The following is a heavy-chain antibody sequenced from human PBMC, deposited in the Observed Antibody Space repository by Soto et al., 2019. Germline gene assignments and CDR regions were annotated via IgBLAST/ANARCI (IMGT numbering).Heavy chain of an antibody. CDR1: GFTFSSYA. CDR2: ISASGGDT. V-gene: IGHV3-23*01. D-gene: IGHD1-26*01. Sequence: VGSLRLSCAASGFTFSSYAMNWVRQAPGRGLEWVAGISASGGDTSYADSAKGRFTISRDNSKDTLYLQMISLRAEDTAVYYCAKSSSGAHYYGMDVWGQGTTVTVSS. CDR3: AKSSSGAHYYGMDV. J-gene: IGHJ6*02.